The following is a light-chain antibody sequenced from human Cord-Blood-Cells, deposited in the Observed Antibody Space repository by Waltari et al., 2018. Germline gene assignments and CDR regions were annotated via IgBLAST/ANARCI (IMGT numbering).Light chain of an antibody. V-gene: IGKV3-20*01. CDR3: QQYGSSSTWT. CDR2: GAS. Sequence: DIVLTQSPGTLSLSPGERATLPCRASQSVSSSYLAWYQQKPGQAPRLLIYGASSRATGIPDRSSGSGSGTDFTLTISRLEPEDFAVYYCQQYGSSSTWTFGQGTKVEIK. J-gene: IGKJ1*01. CDR1: QSVSSSY.